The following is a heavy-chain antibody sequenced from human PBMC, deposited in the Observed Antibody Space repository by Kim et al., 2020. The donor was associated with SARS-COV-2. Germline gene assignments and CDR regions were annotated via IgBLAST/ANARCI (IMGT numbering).Heavy chain of an antibody. Sequence: GGSLRLSCAASGFTFSSYSMNWVRQAPGKGLEWVSSISSSSSYIYYADSVKGRFTISRDNAKNSLYLQMNSLRAEDTAVYYCARSIHGSGSYLVSLQTNYYYYGMDVWGQGTTVTVSS. V-gene: IGHV3-21*01. CDR1: GFTFSSYS. D-gene: IGHD3-10*01. CDR2: ISSSSSYI. CDR3: ARSIHGSGSYLVSLQTNYYYYGMDV. J-gene: IGHJ6*02.